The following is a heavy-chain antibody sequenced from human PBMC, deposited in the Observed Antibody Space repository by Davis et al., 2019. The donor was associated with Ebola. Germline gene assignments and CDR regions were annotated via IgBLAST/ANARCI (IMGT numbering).Heavy chain of an antibody. J-gene: IGHJ6*02. CDR1: GGSVSSGSYY. V-gene: IGHV4-61*01. D-gene: IGHD6-25*01. Sequence: MPSETLSLTCTVSGGSVSSGSYYWSWIRQPPEKGLEWVGYIYYSGSTNCNPSLKSRVTISVDTSKNQFSLKLSSVTAADTAVYYCARLAAQYYYYYGMDVWGQGTTVTVSS. CDR2: IYYSGST. CDR3: ARLAAQYYYYYGMDV.